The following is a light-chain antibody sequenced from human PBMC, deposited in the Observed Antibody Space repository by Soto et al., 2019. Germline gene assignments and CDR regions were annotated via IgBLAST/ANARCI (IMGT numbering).Light chain of an antibody. V-gene: IGKV3-11*01. CDR2: EAS. Sequence: EILLTQSPSTLSLSPGERATLSCRASQSISTYLAWYQQKPGQAPRLLMYEASNRATGVPARFSGSGSGTDFTLNISSLETEDFAVYYCQQETFGQGTKVDIK. CDR3: QQET. J-gene: IGKJ1*01. CDR1: QSISTY.